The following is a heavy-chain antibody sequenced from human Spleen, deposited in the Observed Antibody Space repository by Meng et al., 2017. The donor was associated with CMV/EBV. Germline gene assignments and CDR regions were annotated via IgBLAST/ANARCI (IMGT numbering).Heavy chain of an antibody. V-gene: IGHV3-49*04. CDR1: GFTVGDNY. CDR3: TSRVGATPSYYGMDV. CDR2: IKSKTYGGTT. D-gene: IGHD1-26*01. J-gene: IGHJ6*02. Sequence: GESLKISCAASGFTVGDNYLSWVRQAPGKGLEWVGFIKSKTYGGTTEYAASVTGRFTISRDDFKNIAYLQMNSLETEDTAVYYCTSRVGATPSYYGMDVWGQGTTVTVSS.